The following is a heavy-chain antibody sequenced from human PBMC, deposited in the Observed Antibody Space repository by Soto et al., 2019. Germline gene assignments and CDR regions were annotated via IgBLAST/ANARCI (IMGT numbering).Heavy chain of an antibody. CDR3: AIDSYGEIYYGMDV. CDR1: GGSISSSNW. CDR2: IYHSGST. J-gene: IGHJ6*02. D-gene: IGHD5-18*01. Sequence: SETLSLTCAVSGGSISSSNWWSWVRQPPGKGLEWIGEIYHSGSTNYNPSLKSRVTISVDKSKNQFSLKLSSVTAADTAVYYCAIDSYGEIYYGMDVWGQGTTVTVSS. V-gene: IGHV4-4*02.